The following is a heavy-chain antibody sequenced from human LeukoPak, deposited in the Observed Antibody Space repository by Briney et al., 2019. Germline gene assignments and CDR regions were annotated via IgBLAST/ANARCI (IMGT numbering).Heavy chain of an antibody. CDR1: GFTFSSYG. CDR3: AKSDYGSGSYSFYDY. Sequence: QPGGSLRLSCAASGFTFSSYGMHWVRQAPGKGLEWVAVISYDGSNKYYADSVKGRFTISRDNSKNTLYLQMNSLRAEDTAMYYCAKSDYGSGSYSFYDYWGQGTLVTVSS. D-gene: IGHD3-10*01. V-gene: IGHV3-30*18. J-gene: IGHJ4*02. CDR2: ISYDGSNK.